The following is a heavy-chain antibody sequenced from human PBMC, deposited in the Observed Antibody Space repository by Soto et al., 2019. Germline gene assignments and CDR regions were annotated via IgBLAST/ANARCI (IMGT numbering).Heavy chain of an antibody. Sequence: QVQLQQWGAGLLKPSETLSLTCAVYGGSFSGYYWSWVRPPPGKGLEWIGEIERGGSTNYNPSLKRRVALSVDTSKNQFSLKVISVTAADTAVYYCASGYVAGSYWAYWGQGTLVTVSS. CDR1: GGSFSGYY. CDR2: IERGGST. CDR3: ASGYVAGSYWAY. J-gene: IGHJ4*02. D-gene: IGHD3-10*01. V-gene: IGHV4-34*02.